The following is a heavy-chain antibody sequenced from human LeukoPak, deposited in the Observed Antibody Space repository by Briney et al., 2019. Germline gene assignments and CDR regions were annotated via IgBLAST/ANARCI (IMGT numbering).Heavy chain of an antibody. V-gene: IGHV4-39*07. J-gene: IGHJ6*03. Sequence: SETLSLTCTVSGGSISSSSYYWGWIRQPPGKGLEWIGSIYYSGSTYDNPSLKNRVTISVDTSKHQFSLKLSSVTAADTAVYYCARSNAYSSSWVTYYYYYYMDVWGKGTTVTVSS. D-gene: IGHD6-13*01. CDR2: IYYSGST. CDR1: GGSISSSSYY. CDR3: ARSNAYSSSWVTYYYYYYMDV.